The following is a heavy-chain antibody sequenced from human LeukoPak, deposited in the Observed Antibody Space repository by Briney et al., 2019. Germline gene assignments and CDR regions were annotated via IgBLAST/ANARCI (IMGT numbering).Heavy chain of an antibody. CDR2: IYTSGST. J-gene: IGHJ4*02. D-gene: IGHD4-23*01. CDR3: ARDSTVVTRSPFDY. Sequence: KTSETLSLTCTVSGGSISSGSYYWSWIRQPAGKGLEWIGLIYTSGSTNYSPSLKSRVTISVDTSKNQFSLKLSSVTAADTAVYYCARDSTVVTRSPFDYWGQGTLVTVSS. CDR1: GGSISSGSYY. V-gene: IGHV4-61*02.